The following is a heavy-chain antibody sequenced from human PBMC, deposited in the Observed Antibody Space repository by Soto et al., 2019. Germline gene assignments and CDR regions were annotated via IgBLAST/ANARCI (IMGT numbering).Heavy chain of an antibody. Sequence: QLQLQESGPGLVKPSETLSLTCTVTGGSISSSSYYWCWIRQPPGKWLEWIGSIYYSGRNYYNTSLKSRVTISVDTYKNHFSLKLSSVTAADAAVYYCSRQDYYDSSGHWVYWGQGSLVTFSS. CDR2: IYYSGRN. CDR1: GGSISSSSYY. V-gene: IGHV4-39*01. CDR3: SRQDYYDSSGHWVY. J-gene: IGHJ4*02. D-gene: IGHD3-22*01.